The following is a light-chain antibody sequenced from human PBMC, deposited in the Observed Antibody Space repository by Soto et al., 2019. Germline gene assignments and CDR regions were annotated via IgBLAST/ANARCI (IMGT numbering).Light chain of an antibody. J-gene: IGLJ2*01. Sequence: QSALTQPASVSGSPGQSITISCTGTSSDIGGYNYVSWYQQHPGKAPKLMIYDVADRPSGVSNRFSGSKSDNTASLTISGRQAEEEADYYCSSYTSSSTLVVFGGGTKVTVL. CDR1: SSDIGGYNY. CDR3: SSYTSSSTLVV. V-gene: IGLV2-14*03. CDR2: DVA.